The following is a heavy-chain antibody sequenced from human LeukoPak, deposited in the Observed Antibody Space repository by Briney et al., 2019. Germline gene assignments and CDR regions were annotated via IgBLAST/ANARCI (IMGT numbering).Heavy chain of an antibody. V-gene: IGHV1-2*02. CDR2: IKPNSGGA. Sequence: GASVKVSCKASGYSFTDYYIHWVRQAPGQGLEWMGVIKPNSGGADYAPSFQGSVTMTRDTSITTAYLELSNLGSDDTALYYCARELPPPGDFDYWGQGTLVAVSS. CDR3: ARELPPPGDFDY. D-gene: IGHD1-14*01. CDR1: GYSFTDYY. J-gene: IGHJ4*02.